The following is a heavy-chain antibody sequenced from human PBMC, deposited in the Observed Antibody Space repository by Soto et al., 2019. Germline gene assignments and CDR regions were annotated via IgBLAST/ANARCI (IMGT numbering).Heavy chain of an antibody. Sequence: EVQLVESGGGLVKPGGSLRLSCAASGFTFSSYSMNWVRQAPGKGLEWVSSISSSSSYIYYADSVKGRFTISRDNAKNSLYLQMNSLRAEDTAVYYCARARFSVEGYYYYYMDVWGKGTTVTVSS. J-gene: IGHJ6*03. CDR2: ISSSSSYI. CDR1: GFTFSSYS. V-gene: IGHV3-21*01. D-gene: IGHD3-3*02. CDR3: ARARFSVEGYYYYYMDV.